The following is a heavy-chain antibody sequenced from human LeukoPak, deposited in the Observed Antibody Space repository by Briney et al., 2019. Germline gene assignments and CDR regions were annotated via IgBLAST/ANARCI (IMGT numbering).Heavy chain of an antibody. CDR3: ARDYGDSNPYYYYYYMDV. D-gene: IGHD4-17*01. Sequence: GASVKVSCKASGYTFTDYYIHWVRQAPGQGLEWMGWINPNSGGTNYAQKFQGRVTMTRDTSNSTAYMELSRLRSDDTAVYYCARDYGDSNPYYYYYYMDVWGRGTTVTVSS. CDR2: INPNSGGT. CDR1: GYTFTDYY. J-gene: IGHJ6*03. V-gene: IGHV1-2*02.